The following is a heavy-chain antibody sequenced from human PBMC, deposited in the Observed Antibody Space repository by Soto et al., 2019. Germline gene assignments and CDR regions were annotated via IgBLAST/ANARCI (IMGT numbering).Heavy chain of an antibody. CDR1: GYTFTSYG. CDR3: ARYDYDFWSGYYGMDV. D-gene: IGHD3-3*01. V-gene: IGHV1-18*04. Sequence: DSVKVSCKASGYTFTSYGISWGRQAPGQGLEWMGWISAYNGNTNYAQKLQGRVTMTTDTSTSTAYMELRSLRSDDTAVYYCARYDYDFWSGYYGMDVWGQGTTVTVSS. CDR2: ISAYNGNT. J-gene: IGHJ6*02.